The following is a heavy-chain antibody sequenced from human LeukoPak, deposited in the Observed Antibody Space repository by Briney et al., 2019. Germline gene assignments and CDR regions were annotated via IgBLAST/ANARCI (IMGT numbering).Heavy chain of an antibody. CDR3: ARRGDY. CDR1: GGSFSGYY. CDR2: INHSGST. Sequence: SETLSLTCAVYGGSFSGYYWSWIRQPPGKGLEWIGEINHSGSTNYNPSLKSRVTISVDTSKNQFSLKLSSVTAADTAVYYCARRGDYWGQGTLVTVSS. D-gene: IGHD3-10*01. V-gene: IGHV4-34*01. J-gene: IGHJ4*02.